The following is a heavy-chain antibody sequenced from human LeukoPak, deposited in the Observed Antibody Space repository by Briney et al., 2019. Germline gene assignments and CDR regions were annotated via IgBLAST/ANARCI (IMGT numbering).Heavy chain of an antibody. Sequence: SETLSLTCTVSGGSISSYYWSWVRQPAGKGLEGIGSIYTSGSTNYNPSLKSRVTMSVDTSKNQFSLKLSSVTAADTAVYYCARNGYSYGYGLRFDPWGQGTLVTVSS. J-gene: IGHJ5*02. V-gene: IGHV4-4*07. D-gene: IGHD5-18*01. CDR2: IYTSGST. CDR3: ARNGYSYGYGLRFDP. CDR1: GGSISSYY.